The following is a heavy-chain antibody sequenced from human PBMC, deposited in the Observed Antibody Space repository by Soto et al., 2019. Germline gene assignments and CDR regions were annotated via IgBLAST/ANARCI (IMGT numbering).Heavy chain of an antibody. Sequence: GGSLRLSCAASVFTFSNYWMYWVRQAPGKGLVWVSRVSKDGITTNYADSVKGRFTISRDNAKNTLYLQMNSLGAEDTALYYCARFPEAYCATTSCYAFDQWGQGTPVTVSS. V-gene: IGHV3-74*01. CDR2: VSKDGITT. CDR1: VFTFSNYW. J-gene: IGHJ4*02. D-gene: IGHD2-2*01. CDR3: ARFPEAYCATTSCYAFDQ.